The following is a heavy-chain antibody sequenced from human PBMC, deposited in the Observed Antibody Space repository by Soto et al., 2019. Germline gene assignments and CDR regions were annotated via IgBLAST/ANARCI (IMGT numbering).Heavy chain of an antibody. J-gene: IGHJ4*02. Sequence: ASVKVSCKASGYTFTSYGISWVRQAPGQGLEWMGWKSAYNGNTNYAQKLQGRVTMTTNTSTHKAERELGSLRSDDTAVYYCARASRKHSSGWYYYWGQGTLVTVSS. D-gene: IGHD6-19*01. CDR3: ARASRKHSSGWYYY. CDR2: KSAYNGNT. CDR1: GYTFTSYG. V-gene: IGHV1-18*01.